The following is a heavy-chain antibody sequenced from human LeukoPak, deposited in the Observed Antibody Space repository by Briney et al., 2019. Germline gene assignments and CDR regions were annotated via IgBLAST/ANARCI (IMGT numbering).Heavy chain of an antibody. CDR1: GFTFSSYW. CDR2: ISSDGSST. CDR3: ARDLVVTSCY. J-gene: IGHJ4*02. Sequence: PGGSLRLSCAASGFTFSSYWMHWVRQAPGKGLVWVARISSDGSSTTYADSVKGRLTISRDNAKNTLYLQMNSLRVEDTAVYYCARDLVVTSCYCGQGTLVTVSS. D-gene: IGHD2-2*01. V-gene: IGHV3-74*03.